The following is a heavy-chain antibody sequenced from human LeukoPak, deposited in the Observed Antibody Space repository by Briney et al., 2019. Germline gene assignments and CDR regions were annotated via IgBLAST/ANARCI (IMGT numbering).Heavy chain of an antibody. CDR3: AREYSSSSGRRAFAF. CDR2: IYYSGST. V-gene: IGHV4-59*08. J-gene: IGHJ3*01. CDR1: GGSISSYY. D-gene: IGHD6-6*01. Sequence: SETLALTCTVSGGSISSYYWNWIRQHPGKGLEWIGYIYYSGSTNHNPSLKSRVTTLVDTSKNQFSLRVGSVTAAATALYYCAREYSSSSGRRAFAFWGQGTMVTVSS.